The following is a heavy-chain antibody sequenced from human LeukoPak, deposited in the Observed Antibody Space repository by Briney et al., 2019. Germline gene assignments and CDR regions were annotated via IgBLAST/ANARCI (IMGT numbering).Heavy chain of an antibody. Sequence: PSQTLSLPCTVSGGSISTGDYYWSWIRQPPGKGLEWIGYIYYSGSTYYNPSLKSRVTISVDTSKNQFSLKLSSVTAADTAVYYGARQRGDTAMVTPYYYYGMDVWGQGTTVTVSS. CDR2: IYYSGST. CDR1: GGSISTGDYY. V-gene: IGHV4-30-4*01. J-gene: IGHJ6*02. D-gene: IGHD5-18*01. CDR3: ARQRGDTAMVTPYYYYGMDV.